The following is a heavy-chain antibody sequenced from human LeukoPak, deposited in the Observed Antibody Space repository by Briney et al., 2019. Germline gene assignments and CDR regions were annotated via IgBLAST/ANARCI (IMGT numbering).Heavy chain of an antibody. V-gene: IGHV4-39*01. Sequence: SETLSLTCIVSGGSISSSGYYWVWIRQPPGKGLEWLGSIYYSGSTYYNPSLKSRVTISVDTSKTQCSLKLSSVTAADTAVYYCARHIEHPSGSYYRFPDYWGQGTLVTVSS. CDR3: ARHIEHPSGSYYRFPDY. D-gene: IGHD1-26*01. CDR2: IYYSGST. CDR1: GGSISSSGYY. J-gene: IGHJ4*02.